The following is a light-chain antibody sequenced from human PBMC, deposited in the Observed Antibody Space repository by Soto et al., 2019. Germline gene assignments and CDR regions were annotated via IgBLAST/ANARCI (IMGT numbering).Light chain of an antibody. CDR1: QSVLYGSTNKNY. J-gene: IGKJ2*01. Sequence: DIVMTQSPDSLAVSLGERATINCKSSQSVLYGSTNKNYLAWYQQKAGQPPKLLIYWASTRESGVPDRISGSGSGTDFTLTISSLQAEDVAVYYCQQYYSSPRTFGQGTKLEIK. V-gene: IGKV4-1*01. CDR3: QQYYSSPRT. CDR2: WAS.